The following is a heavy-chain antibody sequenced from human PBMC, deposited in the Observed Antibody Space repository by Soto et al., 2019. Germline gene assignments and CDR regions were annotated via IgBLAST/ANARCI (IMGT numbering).Heavy chain of an antibody. CDR3: TTFDY. CDR1: GFTFSSYG. V-gene: IGHV3-30*03. D-gene: IGHD1-26*01. CDR2: ISYDGSNK. J-gene: IGHJ4*02. Sequence: VQLVESGGGVVQPGRSLRLSCAASGFTFSSYGMHWVRQAPGKGLEWVAVISYDGSNKYYADSVKGRFTISRDNSKNTLYLQMNSLRAEDTAVYYPTTFDYWGQGTLVTVSS.